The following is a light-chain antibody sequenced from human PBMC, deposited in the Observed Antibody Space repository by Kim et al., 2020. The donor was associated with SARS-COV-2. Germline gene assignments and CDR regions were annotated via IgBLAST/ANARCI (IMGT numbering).Light chain of an antibody. CDR3: QQRTHTLT. J-gene: IGKJ4*01. V-gene: IGKV3-11*01. CDR2: DGS. CDR1: QSISVY. Sequence: EVVLTQSPATLSLSPGERATLSCRASQSISVYLAWYQQRPGQPPRLLIYDGSIRATGIPARFSGSGSGTDFTLTINSLEPEDFAVYYCQQRTHTLTFGGGTKVEIK.